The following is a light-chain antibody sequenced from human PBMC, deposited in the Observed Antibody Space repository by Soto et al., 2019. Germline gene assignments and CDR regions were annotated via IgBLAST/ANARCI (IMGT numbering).Light chain of an antibody. CDR3: SSYTSSGTRV. V-gene: IGLV1-44*01. CDR1: SSNIGSNT. J-gene: IGLJ1*01. CDR2: SNN. Sequence: QSALTQPPSASGTPGQRVTISCSGSSSNIGSNTVNWYQQLPGTAPKLLIYSNNQRPSGVPDRFSGSKSGTSASLAISGLQSEDEADYYCSSYTSSGTRVFGTGTKGTVL.